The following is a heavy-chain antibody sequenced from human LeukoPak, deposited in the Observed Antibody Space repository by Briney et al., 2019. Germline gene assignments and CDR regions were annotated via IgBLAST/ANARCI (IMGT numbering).Heavy chain of an antibody. D-gene: IGHD3-9*01. CDR3: ARDRIDWVYGMYV. J-gene: IGHJ6*02. Sequence: SETLSLTCTVSGGSLSSYYWSWVRQPPGKGLEWIGYIYYSGSTNYNPSLKSRVTISVDTSKNQFSLKLSSVTAADTAVYYCARDRIDWVYGMYVWGQGTTVTVSS. V-gene: IGHV4-59*01. CDR2: IYYSGST. CDR1: GGSLSSYY.